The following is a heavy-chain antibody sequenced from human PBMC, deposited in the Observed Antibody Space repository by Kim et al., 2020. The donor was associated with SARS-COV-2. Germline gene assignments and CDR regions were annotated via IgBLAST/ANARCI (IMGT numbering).Heavy chain of an antibody. J-gene: IGHJ5*02. Sequence: GESLKISCKGSGYSFTSYWIGWVRQMPGKGLEWMGIIYPGDSDTRYSPSFQGQVTISADKSISTAYLQWSSLKASDTAMYYCAVGVPGGYCSSTSCYTRNLWFDPWGQGTLVTVSS. V-gene: IGHV5-51*01. CDR1: GYSFTSYW. CDR3: AVGVPGGYCSSTSCYTRNLWFDP. CDR2: IYPGDSDT. D-gene: IGHD2-2*02.